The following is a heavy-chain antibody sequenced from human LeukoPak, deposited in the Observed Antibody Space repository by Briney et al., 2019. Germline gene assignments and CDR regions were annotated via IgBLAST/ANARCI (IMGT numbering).Heavy chain of an antibody. Sequence: SETLSLTCTVSGYSISSGYYWGWIRQPPGKGLEWIGSIYHSGSTYYNPSLKSRVTISVDTSKNQFSLKLSSVTAADTAVYYCAREILRGYSYGSKFDYWGQGTLVTVSS. V-gene: IGHV4-38-2*02. J-gene: IGHJ4*02. CDR1: GYSISSGYY. CDR2: IYHSGST. CDR3: AREILRGYSYGSKFDY. D-gene: IGHD5-18*01.